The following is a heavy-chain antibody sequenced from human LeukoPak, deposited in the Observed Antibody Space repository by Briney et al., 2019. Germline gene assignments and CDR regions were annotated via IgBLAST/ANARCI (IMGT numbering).Heavy chain of an antibody. D-gene: IGHD5-12*01. CDR3: ARHGSRVMATIEDS. Sequence: GGSLRLSCAASGFTFSSYAMHWVRQAPGKGLEWVAVISYDGSNKYYADSVKGRFTISRDNSKNTLYLQMNSLRAEDTAVYYCARHGSRVMATIEDSWGQGTLVIVSS. CDR2: ISYDGSNK. J-gene: IGHJ4*02. CDR1: GFTFSSYA. V-gene: IGHV3-30*04.